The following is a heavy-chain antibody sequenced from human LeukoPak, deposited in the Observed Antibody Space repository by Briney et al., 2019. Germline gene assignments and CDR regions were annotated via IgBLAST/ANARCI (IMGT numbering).Heavy chain of an antibody. CDR2: ISWNRASI. Sequence: PGRSLRLSCAASGFTFDDYAMHWVRQAPGKGLEWVSGISWNRASIGYADSVKGRFTISRDNAKNSLYLQMNSLRAEDTALYYCAKGVPYDSKGWFDPWGQGTLVTVSS. V-gene: IGHV3-9*01. CDR3: AKGVPYDSKGWFDP. D-gene: IGHD3-22*01. CDR1: GFTFDDYA. J-gene: IGHJ5*02.